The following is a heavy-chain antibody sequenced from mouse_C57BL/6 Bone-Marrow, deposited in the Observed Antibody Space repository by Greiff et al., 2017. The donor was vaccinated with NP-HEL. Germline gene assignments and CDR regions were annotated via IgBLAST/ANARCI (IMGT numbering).Heavy chain of an antibody. CDR3: ARERLTVVPHYYAMDY. CDR2: INPNYGTT. Sequence: EVKLQESGPELVKPGASVKISCKASGYSFTDYNMNWVKQSNGKSLEWIGVINPNYGTTSYNQKFKGKATLTVDQSSSTAYMQLNSLTSEDSAVYYCARERLTVVPHYYAMDYWGQGTSVTVSS. CDR1: GYSFTDYN. D-gene: IGHD1-1*01. J-gene: IGHJ4*01. V-gene: IGHV1-39*01.